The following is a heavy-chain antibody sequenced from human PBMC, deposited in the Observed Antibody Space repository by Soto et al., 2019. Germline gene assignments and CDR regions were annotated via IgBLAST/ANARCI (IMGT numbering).Heavy chain of an antibody. V-gene: IGHV1-3*01. J-gene: IGHJ4*02. CDR2: INAGNGNT. CDR3: ARDPNYSEVVAAFYFDY. D-gene: IGHD2-15*01. Sequence: ASVKVSCKASGYTFTSYAMHWVRQAPGQRLEWMGWINAGNGNTKYSQKFQGRVTITRDTSASTAYMELSSLRSEDTAVYYCARDPNYSEVVAAFYFDYWGQGTLVTVSS. CDR1: GYTFTSYA.